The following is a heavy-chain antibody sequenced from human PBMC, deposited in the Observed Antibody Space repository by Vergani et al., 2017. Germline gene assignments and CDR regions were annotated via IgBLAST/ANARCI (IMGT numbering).Heavy chain of an antibody. Sequence: EVQLLESGGGLVQPGGSLRLSCAASGFTFSSYAMSWVRQAPGKGLEWVSAISGSGGSTYYADSVKGRFTISRDNSKNTLYLQMNSLRAEDKAVYYCAIGFSYYDSSGYEPDPDFDYWGQGTLVTVSS. D-gene: IGHD3-22*01. CDR1: GFTFSSYA. CDR3: AIGFSYYDSSGYEPDPDFDY. J-gene: IGHJ4*02. CDR2: ISGSGGST. V-gene: IGHV3-23*01.